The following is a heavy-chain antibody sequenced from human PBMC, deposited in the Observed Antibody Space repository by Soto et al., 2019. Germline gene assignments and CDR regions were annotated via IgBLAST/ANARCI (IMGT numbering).Heavy chain of an antibody. J-gene: IGHJ6*02. CDR2: ISYDGSNK. CDR3: AKDLVAAAGNYYYYYGMDV. CDR1: GFTFSSYG. D-gene: IGHD6-13*01. V-gene: IGHV3-30*18. Sequence: GGSLRLSCAASGFTFSSYGMHWVRQAPGKGLEWVAVISYDGSNKYYADSVKGRFTISRDNSKNTLYLQMNSLRAEDTAVYYCAKDLVAAAGNYYYYYGMDVWGQGTTVTVSS.